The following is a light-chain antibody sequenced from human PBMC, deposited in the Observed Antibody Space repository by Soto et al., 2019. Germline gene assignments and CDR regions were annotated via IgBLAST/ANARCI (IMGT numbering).Light chain of an antibody. CDR1: STDVGGYNY. J-gene: IGLJ1*01. CDR3: SSYVGSNNRGV. V-gene: IGLV2-8*01. Sequence: QSALTQPPSASGSPGQSVTISCTGTSTDVGGYNYISWYQHHPGKGPKLIIYEVSERPSGVPDRFSGSKSGNTASLTVSGLQAEDEADYYCSSYVGSNNRGVFGSGTKLTVL. CDR2: EVS.